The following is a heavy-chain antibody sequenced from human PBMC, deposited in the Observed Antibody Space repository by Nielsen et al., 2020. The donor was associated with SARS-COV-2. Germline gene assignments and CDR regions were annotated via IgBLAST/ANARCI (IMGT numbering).Heavy chain of an antibody. CDR1: GGSFSGYY. D-gene: IGHD1-1*01. J-gene: IGHJ3*02. CDR2: INHSGST. CDR3: ARGGRYNPRAFDI. V-gene: IGHV4-34*01. Sequence: SETLSLTCAVYGGSFSGYYWSWIRQPPGKGLEWIGEINHSGSTNYNPSLKSRVTISVDTSKNQFSLKLSPVTAADTAVYYCARGGRYNPRAFDIWGQGTMVTVSS.